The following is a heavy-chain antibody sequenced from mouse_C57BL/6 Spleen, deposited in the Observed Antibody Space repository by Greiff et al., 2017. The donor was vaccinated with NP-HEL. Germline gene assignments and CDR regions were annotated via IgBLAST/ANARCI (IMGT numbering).Heavy chain of an antibody. Sequence: VQLQQSGAELVRPGTSVKVSCKASGYAFTNYLIEWVKQRPGQGLAWIGVINPGSGGTYYNEKFKGKATLTADKSSSTAYMQLSSLTSEDSAVYFCAGSSLAYWGQGTLVTVSA. CDR3: AGSSLAY. D-gene: IGHD1-1*01. J-gene: IGHJ3*01. V-gene: IGHV1-54*01. CDR1: GYAFTNYL. CDR2: INPGSGGT.